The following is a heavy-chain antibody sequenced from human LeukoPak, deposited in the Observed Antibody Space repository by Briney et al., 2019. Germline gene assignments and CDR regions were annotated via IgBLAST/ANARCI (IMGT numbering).Heavy chain of an antibody. D-gene: IGHD2-21*01. CDR1: GGSISSSSYY. V-gene: IGHV4-39*01. CDR2: IYYSGST. Sequence: KPSETLSLTCTVSGGSISSSSYYWGWIRQPPGKGLEWIGSIYYSGSTYYNPSLKSRVTISVDTSKNQFSLKLSSVTAADTAVYYCARPIALVRGWFDPWGQGTLVTVSS. J-gene: IGHJ5*02. CDR3: ARPIALVRGWFDP.